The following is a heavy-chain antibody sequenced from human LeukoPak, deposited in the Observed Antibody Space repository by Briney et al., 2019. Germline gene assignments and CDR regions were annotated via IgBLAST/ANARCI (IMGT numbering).Heavy chain of an antibody. J-gene: IGHJ4*02. D-gene: IGHD2-21*02. V-gene: IGHV4-39*01. CDR3: ARHYRAVVTAIPFYYFDY. CDR1: CVSISSSRYY. Sequence: SETLSLICTVSCVSISSSRYYWGWIRQPPGTGLEWIGRFWYSESTYYNPSLKSRVTIAVDTSKNQFSLKLSSVTAADTAVYYCARHYRAVVTAIPFYYFDYWGQGTLVTVSS. CDR2: FWYSEST.